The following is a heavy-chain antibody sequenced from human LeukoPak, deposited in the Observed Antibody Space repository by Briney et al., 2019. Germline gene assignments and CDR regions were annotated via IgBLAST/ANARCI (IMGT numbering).Heavy chain of an antibody. V-gene: IGHV4-34*01. CDR1: GGSFSGYY. J-gene: IGHJ4*02. D-gene: IGHD3-22*01. CDR3: ARGPLRSGGYSLWTQIDY. Sequence: PSETLSLTCAVYGGSFSGYYWSWIRQPPGKGLEWIGEINHIGSTNYNPSLKSRVTISVDTSKNQFSLKLSSVTAADSAVYYCARGPLRSGGYSLWTQIDYWGQGTLVTVSS. CDR2: INHIGST.